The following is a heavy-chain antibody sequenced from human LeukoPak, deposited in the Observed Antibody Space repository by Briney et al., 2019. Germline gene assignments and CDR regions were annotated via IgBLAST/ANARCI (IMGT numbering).Heavy chain of an antibody. CDR1: GGSFIGYY. J-gene: IGHJ3*02. CDR2: INHSGST. Sequence: SETLSLTCAVYGGSFIGYYWSWIRQPPGKGLEWIGEINHSGSTNYNPSLKSRVTISVDTSKNQFSLKLSYVTAADTAVYYCARKRVVKHRGAFDIWGQGTMVTVSS. CDR3: ARKRVVKHRGAFDI. V-gene: IGHV4-34*01. D-gene: IGHD3-22*01.